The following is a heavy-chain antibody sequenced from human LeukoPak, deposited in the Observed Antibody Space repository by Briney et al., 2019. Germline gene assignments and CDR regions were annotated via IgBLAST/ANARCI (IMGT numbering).Heavy chain of an antibody. Sequence: SVKVSCKASGGTFSSYAISWVRQAPGQGLEWMGGIIPIFGTANYAQKFQGRVTITADESTSTAYMELSSLRSEDTAVYYCARDAPGTLMTTVVTGYYNGMDVWGQGTTVTVSS. CDR1: GGTFSSYA. CDR3: ARDAPGTLMTTVVTGYYNGMDV. V-gene: IGHV1-69*01. D-gene: IGHD4-23*01. J-gene: IGHJ6*02. CDR2: IIPIFGTA.